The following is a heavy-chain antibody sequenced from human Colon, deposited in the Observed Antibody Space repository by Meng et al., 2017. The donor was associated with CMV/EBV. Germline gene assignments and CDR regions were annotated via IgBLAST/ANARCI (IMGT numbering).Heavy chain of an antibody. CDR3: ARRSPPHNFGGKRGHYFDF. J-gene: IGHJ4*02. D-gene: IGHD4-23*01. CDR1: GGSISSFY. V-gene: IGHV4-59*01. Sequence: ETLSLTCSVSGGSISSFYWSWIRQSPGKGLEWLGDIYYSGSNYNPSLKSRVNISLDTSRNRFSLSLSSVTAADTAVYYCARRSPPHNFGGKRGHYFDFWGQGTVVTVSS. CDR2: IYYSGS.